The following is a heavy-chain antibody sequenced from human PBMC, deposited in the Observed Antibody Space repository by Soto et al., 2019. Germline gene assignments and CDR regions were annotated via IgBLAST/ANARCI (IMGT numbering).Heavy chain of an antibody. Sequence: SETLSLTCTVSGGSISSYYWSWIRQPPGKGLEWIGYIYYSGSTNYNPSLKSRVTISVDTSKNQFSLKLSSVTAADTAVYYCARVKSSTTLDYYYYMDVWGKGXTVTVSS. J-gene: IGHJ6*03. CDR1: GGSISSYY. D-gene: IGHD2-2*01. CDR2: IYYSGST. CDR3: ARVKSSTTLDYYYYMDV. V-gene: IGHV4-59*01.